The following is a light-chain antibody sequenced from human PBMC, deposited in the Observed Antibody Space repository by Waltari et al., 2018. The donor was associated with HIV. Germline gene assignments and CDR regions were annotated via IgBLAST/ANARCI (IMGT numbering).Light chain of an antibody. CDR2: GAS. CDR1: QSVSSSY. CDR3: QQYGSSPIT. V-gene: IGKV3-20*01. Sequence: EIVLTQSPGTLSVSPGDRATLSCRASQSVSSSYLAWYQHKPGQAPRLLIYGASNRATGIPDRFSGSGSGKDFILTISRLEPEDFAVYYCQQYGSSPITFGQGTRLESK. J-gene: IGKJ5*01.